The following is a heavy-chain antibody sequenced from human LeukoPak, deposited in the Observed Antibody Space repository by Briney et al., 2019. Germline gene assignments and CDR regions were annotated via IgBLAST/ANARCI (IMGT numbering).Heavy chain of an antibody. D-gene: IGHD6-19*01. Sequence: SETLCLTCTVSSGSISSHYWSWIRQPPGKGLEWIGHMYYTGSTNYNPSLKSRVTISVDTSKSQFSLRLNSVTAADTAVYYCARASVADDELFDYWGQGTLVTVSS. V-gene: IGHV4-59*11. J-gene: IGHJ4*02. CDR1: SGSISSHY. CDR2: MYYTGST. CDR3: ARASVADDELFDY.